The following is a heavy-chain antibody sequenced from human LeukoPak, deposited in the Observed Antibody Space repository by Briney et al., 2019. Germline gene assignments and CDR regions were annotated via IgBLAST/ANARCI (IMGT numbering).Heavy chain of an antibody. D-gene: IGHD2-21*02. V-gene: IGHV3-66*02. Sequence: PGGSLRLSCAASGFTVSSNYMSWVRQAPGKGLEWVSVIYSGGSTYYADSVKGRFTISRDNSKNTLYLQMNSLRAEDTAVYYCATSVVTAIIDAFDIWGQGTMVTVSS. CDR3: ATSVVTAIIDAFDI. CDR1: GFTVSSNY. J-gene: IGHJ3*02. CDR2: IYSGGST.